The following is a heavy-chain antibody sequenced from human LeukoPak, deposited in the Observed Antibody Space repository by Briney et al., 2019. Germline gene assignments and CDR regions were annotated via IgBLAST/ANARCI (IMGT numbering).Heavy chain of an antibody. CDR1: GYTFTHNW. V-gene: IGHV5-51*01. CDR3: ARQGTLDY. CDR2: IFPADSNT. Sequence: GESLKISCKVSGYTFTHNWIGWVRQKPGRGLEWLGVIFPADSNTAYNSSFRGQVTISVDKSIDTAYLQWGSLKASDSAIYYCARQGTLDYWGQGTLVTVSS. J-gene: IGHJ4*02.